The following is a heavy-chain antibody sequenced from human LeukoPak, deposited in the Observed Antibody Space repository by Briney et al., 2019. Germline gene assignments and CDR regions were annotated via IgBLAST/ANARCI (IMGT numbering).Heavy chain of an antibody. J-gene: IGHJ6*02. CDR1: GYTFTSYD. V-gene: IGHV1-8*01. CDR2: MNPNSGNT. CDR3: ARVYPGYCSGGSCYQRYGMDV. D-gene: IGHD2-15*01. Sequence: ASVKVSCKASGYTFTSYDINWVRQATGQGLEWMGWMNPNSGNTGYAQKFQGRVTMTRNTSISTAYMELSSLRSEDTAVYYCARVYPGYCSGGSCYQRYGMDVWGQGTTVTVSS.